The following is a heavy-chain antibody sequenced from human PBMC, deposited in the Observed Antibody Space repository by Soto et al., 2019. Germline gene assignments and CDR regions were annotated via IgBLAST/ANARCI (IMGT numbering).Heavy chain of an antibody. V-gene: IGHV4-30-4*01. J-gene: IGHJ4*02. CDR1: GDSISNGYYT. CDR3: ARGPSGDKVDY. Sequence: QVQLQESGPGLVEPSQTLSLTCTVSGDSISNGYYTWSWIRQPPGKDLEWIGHIYNSVNTYSNPSLKXRXTXSXXTSKNQFSLKLSSVTAAATAVYYCARGPSGDKVDYWGQGTLVTVSS. CDR2: IYNSVNT. D-gene: IGHD3-10*01.